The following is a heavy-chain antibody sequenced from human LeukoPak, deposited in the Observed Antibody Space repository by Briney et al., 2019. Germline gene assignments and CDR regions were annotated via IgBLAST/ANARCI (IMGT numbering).Heavy chain of an antibody. CDR3: ATNYGTLGANKAFDI. CDR1: GDSISSGSYY. Sequence: SETLSLSSTVSGDSISSGSYYWTWIRQPAGKGLEWVGRIYSSGSTNYNPSLKSPVTISMDPSKNQFSLRLSSVTAADTAVYYCATNYGTLGANKAFDIWGQGTMVTVSS. D-gene: IGHD1-26*01. J-gene: IGHJ3*02. V-gene: IGHV4-61*02. CDR2: IYSSGST.